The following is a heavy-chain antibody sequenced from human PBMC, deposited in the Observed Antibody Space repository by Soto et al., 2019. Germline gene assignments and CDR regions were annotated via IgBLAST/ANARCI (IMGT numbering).Heavy chain of an antibody. V-gene: IGHV1-69*08. CDR3: ARDGDTAMVNH. D-gene: IGHD5-18*01. J-gene: IGHJ5*02. CDR1: GGTFSSYT. CDR2: IIPILGIA. Sequence: QVQLVQSGAEVKKPGSSVKVSCKASGGTFSSYTISWVRQAPGQGLEWMGRIIPILGIANYAQKFQGRVTITADKATSTAYMELSSLRSEDTAVYYCARDGDTAMVNHWGQGTLVTVSS.